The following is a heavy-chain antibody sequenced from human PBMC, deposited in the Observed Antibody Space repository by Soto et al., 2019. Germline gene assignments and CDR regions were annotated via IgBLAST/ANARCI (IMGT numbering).Heavy chain of an antibody. D-gene: IGHD2-2*02. CDR3: ARTPGYTDRNYFDY. J-gene: IGHJ4*02. V-gene: IGHV1-46*01. CDR1: GYTVTSYY. Sequence: QIQLVQSGAEVKKPGASVKVSCKASGYTVTSYYMRWVRQAPGQGLEWMGIINPSGGSTTYAQKFQGRLTMTRDTSTSTVYMELSSLRSEDTAMYYCARTPGYTDRNYFDYWGQGTLVTVSS. CDR2: INPSGGST.